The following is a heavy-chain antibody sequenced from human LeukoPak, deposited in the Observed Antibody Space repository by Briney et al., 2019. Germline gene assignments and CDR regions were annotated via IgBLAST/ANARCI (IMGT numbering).Heavy chain of an antibody. CDR1: GTSFTTNA. CDR2: INTDNGNT. V-gene: IGHV1-3*04. J-gene: IGHJ4*02. D-gene: IGHD1-26*01. CDR3: AREKNQQWVDCLQY. Sequence: GASVTVSCKASGTSFTTNAMHWVRQAPGQRLEWMGWINTDNGNTHYLQKFQGRVTITRDTSASTTYMELSSLTSEDTAVHYCAREKNQQWVDCLQYWGQGTLVTVSS.